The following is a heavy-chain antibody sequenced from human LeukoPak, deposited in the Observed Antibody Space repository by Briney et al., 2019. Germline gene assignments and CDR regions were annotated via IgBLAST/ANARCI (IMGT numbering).Heavy chain of an antibody. CDR2: ISGTDYNT. D-gene: IGHD5-12*01. CDR3: VARPPVIVAGPFDY. CDR1: GFSSGGYA. J-gene: IGHJ4*02. V-gene: IGHV3-23*01. Sequence: GGSLRLSCAASGFSSGGYAMGWVRQVPGKGLEWVSTISGTDYNTYYADSVKGRFTISRDNSRNTLSLLMISLRAEDTAVSYCVARPPVIVAGPFDYWGQGTLVTVSS.